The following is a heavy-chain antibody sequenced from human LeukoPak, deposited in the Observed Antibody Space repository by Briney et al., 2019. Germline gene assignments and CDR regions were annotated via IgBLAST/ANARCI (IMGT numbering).Heavy chain of an antibody. CDR1: GFTFSDYY. CDR3: ARGYCSSTSCYYNY. D-gene: IGHD2-2*01. Sequence: GGSLRLSCAASGFTFSDYYMSWIRQAPGKGLEWVSYISSSGSTIYYVDSVKGRFTISRDNAKNSLYLQMNSLRAEDTAVYYCARGYCSSTSCYYNYWGQGTLVTVSS. V-gene: IGHV3-11*04. CDR2: ISSSGSTI. J-gene: IGHJ4*02.